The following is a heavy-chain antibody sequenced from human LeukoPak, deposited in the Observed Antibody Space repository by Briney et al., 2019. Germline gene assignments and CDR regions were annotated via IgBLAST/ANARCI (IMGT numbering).Heavy chain of an antibody. V-gene: IGHV4-4*02. J-gene: IGHJ4*02. CDR2: IHHSGSS. D-gene: IGHD2-2*03. CDR3: ARGEGGGYCSSTSCYAADFDY. Sequence: SETLSLACAVSGDSVSGSFWWSWVRQPPHKGLEWIGEIHHSGSSNYNPSLESRVIISLDGSKNLLSLELSSVTAADTAVYYCARGEGGGYCSSTSCYAADFDYWGQGTLATVSS. CDR1: GDSVSGSFW.